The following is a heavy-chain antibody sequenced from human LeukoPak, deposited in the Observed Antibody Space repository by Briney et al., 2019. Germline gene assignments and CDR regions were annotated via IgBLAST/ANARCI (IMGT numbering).Heavy chain of an antibody. V-gene: IGHV4-34*01. Sequence: PSETLSLTCAVYGGSFSGYYWSWIRQPPGKGLEWIGEINHSGSTNYNSSLKSRVTISVDTSKNQFSLKLSSVTAADTAVYYCARHYYDSSGSDYYYGMDVWGQGTTVTVSS. D-gene: IGHD3-22*01. CDR1: GGSFSGYY. CDR3: ARHYYDSSGSDYYYGMDV. CDR2: INHSGST. J-gene: IGHJ6*02.